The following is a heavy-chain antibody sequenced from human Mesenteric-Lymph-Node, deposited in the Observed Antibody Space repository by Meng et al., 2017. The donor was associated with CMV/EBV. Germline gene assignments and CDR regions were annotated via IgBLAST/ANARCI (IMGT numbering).Heavy chain of an antibody. D-gene: IGHD4-23*01. V-gene: IGHV4-34*01. CDR2: INHSGST. CDR3: ARHQRWLKSEGGFNY. CDR1: GGSFSGYY. Sequence: QGQLQQWVAGLLKPSETLSLTCAVYGGSFSGYYWSWIRQPPGKGLEWIGEINHSGSTNYNPSLKSRVTISVDTSKNQFSLKLSSVTAADTAVYYCARHQRWLKSEGGFNYWGQGTLVTVSS. J-gene: IGHJ4*02.